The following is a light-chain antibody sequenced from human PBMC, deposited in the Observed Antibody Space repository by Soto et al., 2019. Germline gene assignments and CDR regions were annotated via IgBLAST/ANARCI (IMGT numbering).Light chain of an antibody. V-gene: IGKV3-15*01. CDR2: GAS. CDR1: QSVSSN. CDR3: QQYNNWPPLT. Sequence: EIVMTQSPATLSVSPGERATLSCRASQSVSSNLAWYQQNPGQAPRLLIYGASTRATGNPARFSGSGSGTEFTLTMSSLQSEDFAVYYCQQYNNWPPLTFGGGTKVEIK. J-gene: IGKJ4*01.